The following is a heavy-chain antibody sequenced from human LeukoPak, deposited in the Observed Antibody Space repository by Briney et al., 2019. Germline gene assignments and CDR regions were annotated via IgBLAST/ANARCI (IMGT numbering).Heavy chain of an antibody. CDR3: ARVRVQLWLLDY. CDR2: IWYDGSNK. V-gene: IGHV3-33*01. D-gene: IGHD5-18*01. J-gene: IGHJ4*02. CDR1: GFTFSSYG. Sequence: GRSLRLSCAASGFTFSSYGMHWVRQAPGKGLEWVAVIWYDGSNKYYADSVKGRFTISRDNSKNTLYLQMNSLRAEDTAVYYCARVRVQLWLLDYWGQGTLVTVSS.